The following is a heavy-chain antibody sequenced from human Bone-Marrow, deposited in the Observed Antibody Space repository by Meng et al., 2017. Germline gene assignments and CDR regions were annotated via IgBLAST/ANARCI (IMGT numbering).Heavy chain of an antibody. CDR3: AKSRRPGYSYGFDY. CDR2: VTGSGGTI. CDR1: GFTVSSNY. V-gene: IGHV3-23*01. Sequence: GESLKISCAASGFTVSSNYMSWVRQAPGKGLEWVSVVTGSGGTIYYADFVTGRFTISRDNSKNTLYLQMKSLRDEDTAVYYCAKSRRPGYSYGFDYWGQGALVTVSS. D-gene: IGHD5-18*01. J-gene: IGHJ4*02.